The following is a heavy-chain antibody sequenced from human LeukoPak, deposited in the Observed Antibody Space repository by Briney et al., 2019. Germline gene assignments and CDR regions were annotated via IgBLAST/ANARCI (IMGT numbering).Heavy chain of an antibody. CDR2: ISSSGSTK. J-gene: IGHJ4*02. V-gene: IGHV3-48*03. CDR1: KFMFSSYE. D-gene: IGHD5-12*01. Sequence: PGGSLRLSCAASKFMFSSYEMNWVRRAPGKGLEWVSYISSSGSTKYYADSVKGRFTISRDNAKNSLYLQMNSLRAEDTAVYYCARPGRGYSGDEGYWGQGTLVTVSS. CDR3: ARPGRGYSGDEGY.